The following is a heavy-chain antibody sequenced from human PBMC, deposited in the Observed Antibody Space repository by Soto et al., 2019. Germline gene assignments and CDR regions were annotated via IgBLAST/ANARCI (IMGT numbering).Heavy chain of an antibody. D-gene: IGHD5-12*01. CDR1: GGSLSGYY. V-gene: IGHV4-34*01. J-gene: IGHJ4*02. CDR3: ARGQEGVVATH. CDR2: IKDGGRT. Sequence: QVQLQQWGAGLLKPSETLSLNCAVNGGSLSGYYWSWIRQPPGKGLEWIGEIKDGGRTNYSPSLKSRATXSXGTSNNQFSLRLYSVTAADTGVYYCARGQEGVVATHWDQGTLVTVSS.